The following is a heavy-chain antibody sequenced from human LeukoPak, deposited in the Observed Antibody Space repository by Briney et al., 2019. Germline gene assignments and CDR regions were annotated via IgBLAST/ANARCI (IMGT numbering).Heavy chain of an antibody. CDR1: GFTFSSSW. Sequence: GGSLRLSCAASGFTFSSSWMHWVRQAPGKGLVWVSRINHDGSTTNYVDSVKGRFTISRDNAKNTLYLQMNSLRAEDTAVFYCVRDRFYAMDVWGQGATVTVSS. CDR2: INHDGSTT. J-gene: IGHJ6*02. CDR3: VRDRFYAMDV. V-gene: IGHV3-74*01.